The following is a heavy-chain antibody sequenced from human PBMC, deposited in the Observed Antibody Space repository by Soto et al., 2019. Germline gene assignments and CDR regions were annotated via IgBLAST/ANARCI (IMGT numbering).Heavy chain of an antibody. J-gene: IGHJ4*02. CDR1: GGSISSGGYS. V-gene: IGHV4-30-2*01. D-gene: IGHD3-22*01. CDR3: ARGRYYYDSSGYYYFDY. CDR2: IYHSGST. Sequence: QLQLQESGSGLVKPSQTLSLTCAVSGGSISSGGYSWSWIRQPPGKGLEWIGYIYHSGSTYYNPSLKSRVTISVDRSKNQFSLKLSSVTAADTAVYYCARGRYYYDSSGYYYFDYWGQGTLVTVSS.